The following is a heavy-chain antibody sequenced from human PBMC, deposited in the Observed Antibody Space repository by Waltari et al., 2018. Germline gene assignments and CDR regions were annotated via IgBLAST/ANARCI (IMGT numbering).Heavy chain of an antibody. CDR3: AKDLRFCSSGDSNYYSANWDY. CDR2: IRCDGNTE. J-gene: IGHJ4*02. V-gene: IGHV3-30*02. D-gene: IGHD2-15*01. CDR1: GFTFTRYG. Sequence: QVQLVESGGGVVQPGWSLRLSCAASGFTFTRYGMHWVRQAPGKGLEWVAFIRCDGNTEFYADSVKGRFSIIRDNSKNMLSLQMNSLRAEDAAVYYCAKDLRFCSSGDSNYYSANWDYWGQGTLVTVSS.